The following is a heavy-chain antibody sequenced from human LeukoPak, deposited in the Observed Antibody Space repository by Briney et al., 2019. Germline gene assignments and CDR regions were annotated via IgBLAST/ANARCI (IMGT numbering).Heavy chain of an antibody. D-gene: IGHD1-26*01. CDR3: ARDASYPGDAFDI. CDR2: IFYSGST. CDR1: GGSISSGGYY. J-gene: IGHJ3*02. V-gene: IGHV4-31*02. Sequence: PSETLSLTCTVSGGSISSGGYYWSWIRQHPGKGLEWIGYIFYSGSTYYNPSLKSRVTMSVDTSKNQFSLKLSSVTAADTAVYYCARDASYPGDAFDIWGQGTMVTVSS.